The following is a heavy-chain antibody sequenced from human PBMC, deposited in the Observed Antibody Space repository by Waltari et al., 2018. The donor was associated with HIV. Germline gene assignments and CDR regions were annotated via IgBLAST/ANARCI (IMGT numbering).Heavy chain of an antibody. CDR1: GGSISSSSYY. V-gene: IGHV4-39*01. Sequence: QLQLQESGPRLVKPSETLSLTCTVSGGSISSSSYYWGWIRQPPGKGLEWLGNFNYSGSTYYNPPLKGRVTISVDTSKNQFSLKLNSVTAADTAVYYCARTVYPVYSSSPYFDYWGQGTLVTVSS. CDR3: ARTVYPVYSSSPYFDY. D-gene: IGHD6-6*01. J-gene: IGHJ4*02. CDR2: FNYSGST.